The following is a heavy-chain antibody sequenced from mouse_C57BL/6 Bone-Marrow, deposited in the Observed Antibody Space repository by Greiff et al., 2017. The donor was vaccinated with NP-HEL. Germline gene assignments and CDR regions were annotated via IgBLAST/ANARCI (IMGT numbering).Heavy chain of an antibody. Sequence: QVQLQQSGAELARSGASVKLSCKASGYTFTSYGISWVNQRTGQGLEWIGEIYPRSGNTYYNEKFKGKATLSADKASSTAYMELRSLTSEDSAVYYCARERITTVVAPYFDYWGQGTTLTVSS. V-gene: IGHV1-81*01. J-gene: IGHJ2*01. CDR3: ARERITTVVAPYFDY. CDR2: IYPRSGNT. CDR1: GYTFTSYG. D-gene: IGHD1-1*01.